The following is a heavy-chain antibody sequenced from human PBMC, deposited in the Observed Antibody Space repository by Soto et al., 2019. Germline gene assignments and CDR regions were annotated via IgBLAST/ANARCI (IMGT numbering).Heavy chain of an antibody. CDR3: AKGVDTAMVRFYYYGMDV. V-gene: IGHV3-23*01. CDR2: ISGSGGST. CDR1: GFTFSSYA. J-gene: IGHJ6*02. D-gene: IGHD5-18*01. Sequence: EVQLLESGGGLVQPGGSLRLSCAASGFTFSSYAMSWVRQAPGKGLEWVSAISGSGGSTYYADSVKGRFTISRDNPKNTLYLQMNSLRAEDTAVYYCAKGVDTAMVRFYYYGMDVWGQGTTVTVSS.